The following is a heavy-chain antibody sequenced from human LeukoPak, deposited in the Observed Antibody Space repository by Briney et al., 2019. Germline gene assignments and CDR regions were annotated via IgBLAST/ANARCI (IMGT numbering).Heavy chain of an antibody. CDR1: GGSISSGTYY. J-gene: IGHJ4*02. Sequence: PSQTLSLTCPVSGGSISSGTYYCSWIRQPAGKGLEWIGRFYTSGSTNYNPSLKSRVTISVDTSKNQCSLKLSSVTAADTAVYYCARGPYAWGYIDYWGQGTLVTVSS. D-gene: IGHD7-27*01. CDR2: FYTSGST. CDR3: ARGPYAWGYIDY. V-gene: IGHV4-61*02.